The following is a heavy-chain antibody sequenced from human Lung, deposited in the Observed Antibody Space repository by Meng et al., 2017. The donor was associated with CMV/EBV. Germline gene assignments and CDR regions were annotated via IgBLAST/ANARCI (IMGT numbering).Heavy chain of an antibody. V-gene: IGHV4-34*01. CDR2: INHSGST. D-gene: IGHD2-2*02. J-gene: IGHJ3*02. CDR3: ARLRIVPAAIPYIHAFYI. CDR1: GGSFSGYY. Sequence: SETLSLXCAVYGGSFSGYYWSWIHQPPGKGLEWIGEINHSGSTNYNPSLKSRVTISVDTSKNQFSLKLSSVTAADTAVYYCARLRIVPAAIPYIHAFYIWGKGTXVTVSS.